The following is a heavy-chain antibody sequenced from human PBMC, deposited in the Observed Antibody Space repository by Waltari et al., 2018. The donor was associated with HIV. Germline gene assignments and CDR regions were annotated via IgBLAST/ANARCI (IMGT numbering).Heavy chain of an antibody. Sequence: QVRLVESGGGVVQPGRSLRLSCEASGFSFGGYDMHWVRQTPDKGLECVAGISFEGAKKNYIDSVKGRFTVSRDNSKNTMYLQMNNLRPDDTAVYYCARDLAYSSTWPSYWGQGTLVTVSS. J-gene: IGHJ4*02. V-gene: IGHV3-30*03. D-gene: IGHD6-13*01. CDR1: GFSFGGYD. CDR3: ARDLAYSSTWPSY. CDR2: ISFEGAKK.